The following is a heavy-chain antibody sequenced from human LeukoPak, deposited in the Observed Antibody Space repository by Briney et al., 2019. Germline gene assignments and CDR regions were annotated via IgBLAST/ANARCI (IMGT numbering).Heavy chain of an antibody. V-gene: IGHV3-7*01. CDR1: GFTFSSYW. D-gene: IGHD2-15*01. CDR3: ASRRYCSGGSCYLDWYFDL. CDR2: IKQDGSEK. Sequence: GGSLRLSCAASGFTFSSYWMSWVRQAPGKGLEWVANIKQDGSEKYYVDSVKGRFTISRDNAKNSLYLQMNSLRAEDTAVYYCASRRYCSGGSCYLDWYFDLWGRGTLVTVSS. J-gene: IGHJ2*01.